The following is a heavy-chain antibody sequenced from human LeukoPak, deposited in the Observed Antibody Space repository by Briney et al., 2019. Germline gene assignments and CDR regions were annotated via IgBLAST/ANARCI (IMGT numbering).Heavy chain of an antibody. J-gene: IGHJ4*02. D-gene: IGHD5-12*01. CDR1: GYTFTSYY. V-gene: IGHV1-2*02. Sequence: ASVKASCKASGYTFTSYYMHWVRQAPGQGLEWMGWINPNSGGTNYAQKFQGRVTVTRDTSISTAYMELSRLRSDDTAVYYCAINNIVATENTGDYWGQGTLVTVSS. CDR3: AINNIVATENTGDY. CDR2: INPNSGGT.